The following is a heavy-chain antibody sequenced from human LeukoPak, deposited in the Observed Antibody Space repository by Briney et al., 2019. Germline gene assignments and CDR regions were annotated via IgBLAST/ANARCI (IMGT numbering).Heavy chain of an antibody. Sequence: GGSLRLSCAASGFTFTSYAMNWVRQAPGKGLEWVSAICGSGGNTYYADSVKGRFTISRDNSKNTLFLQMDTLRAEDTAVYYCAKVSFGSSYAFDIWGQGTMVTVSS. CDR3: AKVSFGSSYAFDI. CDR2: ICGSGGNT. D-gene: IGHD3-10*01. J-gene: IGHJ3*02. CDR1: GFTFTSYA. V-gene: IGHV3-23*01.